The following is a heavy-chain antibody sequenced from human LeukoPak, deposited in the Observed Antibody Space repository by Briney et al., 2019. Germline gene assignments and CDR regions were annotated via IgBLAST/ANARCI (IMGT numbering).Heavy chain of an antibody. J-gene: IGHJ4*02. CDR2: IYYSGST. CDR1: GGSISSYY. CDR3: AREVGIAARPFDY. D-gene: IGHD6-6*01. V-gene: IGHV4-59*01. Sequence: SETLSLTCTVSGGSISSYYWSWIRQPPGKGLEWIGYIYYSGSTNYNPSLKSRVTISVDTSKNQFSLKLSSVTAADTAVYYCAREVGIAARPFDYWGQGTLVTVSS.